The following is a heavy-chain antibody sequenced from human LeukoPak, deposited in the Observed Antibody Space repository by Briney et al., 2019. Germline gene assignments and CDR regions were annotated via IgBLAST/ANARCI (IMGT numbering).Heavy chain of an antibody. Sequence: SETLSLTCTVSGGSISSGGYYWSWIRQHPGKGLEWIGYIYYSGSTYYNPSLKSRVTISVDTSKNQFSLKLSSVTAADTAVYYCARDMDGDYALGYWGQGTLVTVSS. D-gene: IGHD4-17*01. J-gene: IGHJ4*02. CDR1: GGSISSGGYY. CDR3: ARDMDGDYALGY. V-gene: IGHV4-31*03. CDR2: IYYSGST.